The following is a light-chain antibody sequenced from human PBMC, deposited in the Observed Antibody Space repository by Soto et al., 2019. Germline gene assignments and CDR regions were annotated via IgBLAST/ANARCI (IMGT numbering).Light chain of an antibody. CDR2: DAS. CDR1: ESVSRN. J-gene: IGKJ3*01. CDR3: HQYGTAPLT. V-gene: IGKV3-20*01. Sequence: TQSPSTLSVSPGERATLSCRASESVSRNLAWYQQKPGQAPRLLIYDASTRATGIPDRFSGSGSGTDFTLTISRLEPEDFSVYYCHQYGTAPLTFGPGTKVDIK.